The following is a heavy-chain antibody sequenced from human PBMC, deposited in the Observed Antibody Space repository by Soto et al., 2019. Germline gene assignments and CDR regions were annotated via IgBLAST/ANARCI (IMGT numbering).Heavy chain of an antibody. V-gene: IGHV3-11*01. Sequence: PGGYLRLSCAASGFTFSDYYMSWIRQAPGKGLERDSYISSSGSTIYYADSVKGRFTISRYNVKNSLYLQMNSLSAEDTAVYYCARNSLHGSSPRSYYVFCSCYYGRLDGNYIAVRGQGTTDTGSS. CDR1: GFTFSDYY. CDR3: ARNSLHGSSPRSYYVFCSCYYGRLDGNYIAV. J-gene: IGHJ6*03. CDR2: ISSSGSTI. D-gene: IGHD3-3*01.